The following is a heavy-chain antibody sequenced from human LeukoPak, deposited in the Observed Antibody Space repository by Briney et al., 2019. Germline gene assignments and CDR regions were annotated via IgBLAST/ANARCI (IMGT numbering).Heavy chain of an antibody. V-gene: IGHV3-23*01. J-gene: IGHJ1*01. Sequence: GGSLRXSXXAXXXTFSSYXMSWVXQAPGKGLEWVSAISGSGGSTYYADSVKGRFTISRDNSKNTLYLQMNSLRAEDTAVYYCAKELYSLEHWGQGTLVTVSS. CDR3: AKELYSLEH. D-gene: IGHD2-2*02. CDR1: XXTFSSYX. CDR2: ISGSGGST.